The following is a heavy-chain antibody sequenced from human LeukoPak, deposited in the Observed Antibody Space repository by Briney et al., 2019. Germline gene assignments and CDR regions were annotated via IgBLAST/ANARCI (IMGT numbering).Heavy chain of an antibody. CDR1: GFTFSSYS. Sequence: GGSLRLSCAASGFTFSSYSMNWVRQAPGKGLEWVSSISSSSSYIYYADSVKGRFTISRDNAKNSLYLQMNSLRAEDTAVYYCARTGHGDYFFVYWGQGTLVTVSS. CDR3: ARTGHGDYFFVY. D-gene: IGHD4-17*01. J-gene: IGHJ4*02. CDR2: ISSSSSYI. V-gene: IGHV3-21*01.